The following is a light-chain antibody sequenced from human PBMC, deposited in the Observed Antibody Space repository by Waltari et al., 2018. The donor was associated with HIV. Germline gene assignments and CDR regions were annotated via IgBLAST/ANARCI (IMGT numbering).Light chain of an antibody. CDR2: AAS. V-gene: IGKV3-20*01. J-gene: IGKJ5*01. Sequence: EIVLTQSPGTLPLPPGERATSSCGASQSVSRTYSSWYQQKPGQAPRLLIYAASSRAACIPDRFSSSGSGTDFTLTISRLEPEDFAVYYCQQYGGAPLITFGQGTRLEIK. CDR3: QQYGGAPLIT. CDR1: QSVSRTY.